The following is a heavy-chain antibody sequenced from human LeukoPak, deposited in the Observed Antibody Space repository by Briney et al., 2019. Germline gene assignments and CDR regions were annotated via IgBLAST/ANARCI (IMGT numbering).Heavy chain of an antibody. CDR2: INSDGSST. CDR3: ARDCSGGSCTQEYGMDV. CDR1: GFTFRSYW. J-gene: IGHJ6*02. D-gene: IGHD2-15*01. V-gene: IGHV3-74*01. Sequence: GGSLRLSCGASGFTFRSYWMHWVRQAPGKGLVWVSRINSDGSSTSYADSVKGRFTISRDNAKNTLYLQMNSLRAEDTAVYYCARDCSGGSCTQEYGMDVWGQGTTVTVSS.